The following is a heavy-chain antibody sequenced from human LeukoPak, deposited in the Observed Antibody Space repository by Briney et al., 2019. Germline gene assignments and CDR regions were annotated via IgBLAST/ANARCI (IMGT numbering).Heavy chain of an antibody. CDR3: AKEDYGFDP. J-gene: IGHJ5*02. CDR1: GFTFDDYA. Sequence: GGSLRLSCAASGFTFDDYAMHWVRQAPGKGLEWVSGISWNSGSIGYADSVKGRFTISRDNAKNSLYLQMNSLRAEDTALYYCAKEDYGFDPWGQGTLVTVSS. CDR2: ISWNSGSI. V-gene: IGHV3-9*01. D-gene: IGHD4-17*01.